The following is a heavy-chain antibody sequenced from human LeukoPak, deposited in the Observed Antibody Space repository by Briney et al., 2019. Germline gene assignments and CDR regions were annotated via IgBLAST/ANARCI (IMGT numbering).Heavy chain of an antibody. V-gene: IGHV3-30-3*01. CDR1: GFTFSSYA. CDR2: ISYDGSNK. D-gene: IGHD2-8*01. CDR3: ARETNGVCHY. Sequence: GGSLRLSCAASGFTFSSYAMHWVRQALGKGLEWVAVISYDGSNKYYADSVKGRFTISRDNSKNTLYLQMNSLRAEDTAVYYCARETNGVCHYWGQGTLVTVSS. J-gene: IGHJ4*02.